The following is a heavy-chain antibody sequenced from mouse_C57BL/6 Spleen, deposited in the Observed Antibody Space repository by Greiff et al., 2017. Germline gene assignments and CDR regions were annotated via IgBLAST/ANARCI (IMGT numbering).Heavy chain of an antibody. V-gene: IGHV5-4*01. D-gene: IGHD2-4*01. J-gene: IGHJ4*01. CDR3: ARDDYDEEGAIDY. CDR2: ISDGGSYT. CDR1: GFTFSSYA. Sequence: VQLKESGGGLVKPGGSLKLSCAASGFTFSSYAMSWVRQTPEKRLEWVATISDGGSYTYYPDNVKGRFTISRDNAKNNLYLQMSHLKSEDTAMYYCARDDYDEEGAIDYWGQGTSVTVSS.